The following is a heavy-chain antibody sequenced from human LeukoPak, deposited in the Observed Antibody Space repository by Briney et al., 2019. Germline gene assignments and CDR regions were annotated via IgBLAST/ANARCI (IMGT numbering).Heavy chain of an antibody. CDR1: GYTFTSYD. D-gene: IGHD1-26*01. Sequence: ASVKVSCKASGYTFTSYDINWVRQATGQGLEWMGWMNPNSGNTGYAQKFQGRVTMTRNTSISTAYMELRSLRSDDTAVYYCARDRGSYGLADYWGQGTLVTVSS. CDR3: ARDRGSYGLADY. V-gene: IGHV1-8*01. J-gene: IGHJ4*02. CDR2: MNPNSGNT.